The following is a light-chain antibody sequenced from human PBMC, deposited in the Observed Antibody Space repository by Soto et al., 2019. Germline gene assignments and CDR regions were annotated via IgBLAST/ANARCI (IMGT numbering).Light chain of an antibody. CDR2: AAS. CDR1: QSISSY. V-gene: IGKV1-8*01. CDR3: QQYYNYPFT. Sequence: AIRMTQSPSSFSASAGDRVTITCRASQSISSYLAWYQKKPGKAPKLLIYAASTLQSGVPSRFSGSGSGTDFTLTISCLQSEDFATYYCQQYYNYPFTFGPGTKVDIK. J-gene: IGKJ3*01.